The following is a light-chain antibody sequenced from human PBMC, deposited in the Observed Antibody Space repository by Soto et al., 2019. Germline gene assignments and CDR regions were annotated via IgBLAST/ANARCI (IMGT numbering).Light chain of an antibody. V-gene: IGLV2-14*01. Sequence: QSVLTQPASVSGSPGQSITISCTGTSSDIGAYNYVSWYQQHPGKVPKLMICDVSDRPSGVSNRFSGSKSGNTASLTISGLQAEDEADYYCSSYTSSSTLYVFGTGTKVTVL. CDR2: DVS. J-gene: IGLJ1*01. CDR1: SSDIGAYNY. CDR3: SSYTSSSTLYV.